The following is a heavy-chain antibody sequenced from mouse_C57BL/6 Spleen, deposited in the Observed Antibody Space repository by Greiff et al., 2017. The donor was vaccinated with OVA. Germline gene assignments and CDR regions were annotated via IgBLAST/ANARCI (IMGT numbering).Heavy chain of an antibody. D-gene: IGHD1-1*01. CDR3: ARAEYYYGSSYVGWFAY. Sequence: DVQLVESGGGLVKPGGSLKLSCAASGFTFSSYAMSWVRQTPEKRLEWVATISDGGSYTYYPDNVKGRFTISRDNAKNNLYLQMSHLKSEDTAMYYCARAEYYYGSSYVGWFAYWGQGTLVTVSA. V-gene: IGHV5-4*01. J-gene: IGHJ3*01. CDR2: ISDGGSYT. CDR1: GFTFSSYA.